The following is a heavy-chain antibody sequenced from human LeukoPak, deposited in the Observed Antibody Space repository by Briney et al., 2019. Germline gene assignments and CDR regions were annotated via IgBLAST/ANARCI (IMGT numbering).Heavy chain of an antibody. CDR3: AKGDEAAAGTGIDY. D-gene: IGHD6-13*01. J-gene: IGHJ4*02. Sequence: PGGSLRLSCAASGFTFSDYVMIWVRQAPGKGLEWVSAISGSGGSTYYADSVKSRFTISRDNSKNTLYLQMNSLRAEDTAVYYCAKGDEAAAGTGIDYWGQGTLVTVSS. CDR2: ISGSGGST. V-gene: IGHV3-23*01. CDR1: GFTFSDYV.